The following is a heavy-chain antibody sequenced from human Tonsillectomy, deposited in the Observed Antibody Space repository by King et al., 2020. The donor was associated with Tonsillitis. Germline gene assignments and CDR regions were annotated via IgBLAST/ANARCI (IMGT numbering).Heavy chain of an antibody. D-gene: IGHD1-20*01. V-gene: IGHV3-23*01. CDR2: ISGIGGST. CDR3: AKDRYNWNYYGMDV. CDR1: GLTFSSYA. J-gene: IGHJ6*02. Sequence: EVQLLESGGGLVQPGGSLRLSCSASGLTFSSYAMSGVRQAPGGGLEGVSAISGIGGSTYYVDSLKGRFTISRDNSKNTLYLQMNSLRAEDTAVYYCAKDRYNWNYYGMDVWGQGTTVTVSS.